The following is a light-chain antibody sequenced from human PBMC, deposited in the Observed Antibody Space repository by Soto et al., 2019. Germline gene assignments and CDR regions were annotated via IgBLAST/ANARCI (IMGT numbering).Light chain of an antibody. V-gene: IGKV1-17*03. J-gene: IGKJ1*01. CDR3: LLHKGYPRT. Sequence: DIRMTKSRSCVSASVGGRVTITCRASQDISNYLAWFQQKPGKGPKRLIYAASSLQSGVPSRFSGSGSGTEFTLTISSLQPEDFATHYSLLHKGYPRTFGQGTKVDIK. CDR1: QDISNY. CDR2: AAS.